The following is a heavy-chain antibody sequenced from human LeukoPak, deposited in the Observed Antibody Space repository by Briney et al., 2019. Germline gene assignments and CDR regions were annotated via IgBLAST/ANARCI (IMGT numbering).Heavy chain of an antibody. CDR3: ASSSSWYVEGYYYYYMDV. D-gene: IGHD6-13*01. CDR1: GGSFSGYY. Sequence: SETLSLTCAVYGGSFSGYYWSWIRQPPGKGLEWIGEINHSGSTNYNPSLKSRVTISVDTSKNQFSLKLSSVTAADTAVYYCASSSSWYVEGYYYYYMDVWGKGTTVTVSS. J-gene: IGHJ6*03. CDR2: INHSGST. V-gene: IGHV4-34*01.